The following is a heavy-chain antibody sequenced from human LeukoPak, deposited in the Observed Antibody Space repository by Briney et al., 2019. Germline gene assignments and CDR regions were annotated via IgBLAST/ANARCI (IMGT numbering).Heavy chain of an antibody. CDR2: ISGSGGST. CDR1: GFTFSSYA. CDR3: AKVYVGSSSWYTPYYFDY. J-gene: IGHJ4*02. Sequence: AGGSLRLSCAASGFTFSSYAMSWVRQAPGRGLEWVSAISGSGGSTYYADSVKGRFTISRDNSKNTLYLQMNSLRAEDTAVYYCAKVYVGSSSWYTPYYFDYWGQGTLVTVSS. V-gene: IGHV3-23*01. D-gene: IGHD6-13*01.